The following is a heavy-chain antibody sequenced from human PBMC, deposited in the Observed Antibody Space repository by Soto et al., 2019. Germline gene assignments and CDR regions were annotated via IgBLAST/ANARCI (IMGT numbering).Heavy chain of an antibody. J-gene: IGHJ3*02. CDR2: INSDNGNT. CDR1: GYTFSNSG. V-gene: IGHV1-18*01. Sequence: ASVKVSCKASGYTFSNSGISWVRQAPGQGLEWLGWINSDNGNTNYAQHLQGRVTLTTDTSTSTAYMDLRSLRSDDTAVYYCARGLGSSGWYSPWDAFDIWGQGTMVTVSS. CDR3: ARGLGSSGWYSPWDAFDI. D-gene: IGHD6-19*01.